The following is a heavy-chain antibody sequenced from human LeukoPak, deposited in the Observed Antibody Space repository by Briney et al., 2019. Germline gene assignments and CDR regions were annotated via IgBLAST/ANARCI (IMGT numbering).Heavy chain of an antibody. CDR3: ALMTRGWLWFGDLGINWFDS. Sequence: SGPTLVNPTQTLTLTCTISGISFSTSGLGVGWIRQPPGKALQWLSLIYWNDDTRYSPSLKTRLTITKDTSKNQVVLTMTNMEPVDTGTYYCALMTRGWLWFGDLGINWFDSWGQGTLVTVSS. CDR2: IYWNDDT. D-gene: IGHD3-10*01. CDR1: GISFSTSGLG. V-gene: IGHV2-5*01. J-gene: IGHJ5*01.